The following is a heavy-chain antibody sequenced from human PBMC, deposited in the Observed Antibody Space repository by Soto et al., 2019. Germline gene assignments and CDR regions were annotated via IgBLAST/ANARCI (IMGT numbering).Heavy chain of an antibody. CDR2: ISTSSNTI. Sequence: EVQLVESGGGLGQPGGSLRLSCAASGFTFSSYTMNWVRQAPGKGLEWVSYISTSSNTIYYADSVKGRFTISRDNAKNSLYLQMNSLRDEDTAMYYCARSGVTTIDYWGQGTLVIASS. V-gene: IGHV3-48*02. D-gene: IGHD2-21*02. CDR1: GFTFSSYT. CDR3: ARSGVTTIDY. J-gene: IGHJ4*02.